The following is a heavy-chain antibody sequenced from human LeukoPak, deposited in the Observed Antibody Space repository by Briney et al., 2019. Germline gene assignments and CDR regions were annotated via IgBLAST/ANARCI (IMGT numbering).Heavy chain of an antibody. D-gene: IGHD3-3*02. CDR1: GFTFRTYG. CDR2: IYYDGSNK. V-gene: IGHV3-33*01. Sequence: PGGSLRLSCAASGFTFRTYGMHWVRQAPGKGLEWVAIIYYDGSNKYYTDSVKGRFTISRDDSKNTLYLQMNSLRAEDTAVYYCARDRALGYFDLWGRGTQVTVSS. CDR3: ARDRALGYFDL. J-gene: IGHJ2*01.